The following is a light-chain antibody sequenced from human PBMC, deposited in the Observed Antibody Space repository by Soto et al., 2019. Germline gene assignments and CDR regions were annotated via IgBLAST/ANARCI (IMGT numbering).Light chain of an antibody. CDR1: QSISSW. CDR3: QQYNSYSKS. CDR2: KAS. J-gene: IGKJ1*01. Sequence: DIQMTQSPSTLSASVGDRVTITCRASQSISSWLAWYQQKPGKAPKLLIYKASSLESGFPSRFSGSGSGTEFTLTISSLQTDDFATYYYQQYNSYSKSFGKGTKVEIK. V-gene: IGKV1-5*03.